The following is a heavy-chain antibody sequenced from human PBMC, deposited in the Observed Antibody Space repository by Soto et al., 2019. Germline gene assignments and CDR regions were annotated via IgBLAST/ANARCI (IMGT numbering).Heavy chain of an antibody. J-gene: IGHJ4*02. V-gene: IGHV3-30*18. CDR2: ISYDGSNK. Sequence: GGSLRLSCAASGFTFSSYGMHWVRQAPGKGLEWVAVISYDGSNKYYADSVKGRFTISRDNSKNTLYLQMNSLRAEDTAVYYCAKDLRWLQFFDYWGQGTLVTVSS. CDR1: GFTFSSYG. CDR3: AKDLRWLQFFDY. D-gene: IGHD5-12*01.